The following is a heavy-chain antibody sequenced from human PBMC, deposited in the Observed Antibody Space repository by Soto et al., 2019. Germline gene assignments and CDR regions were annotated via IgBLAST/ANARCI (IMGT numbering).Heavy chain of an antibody. CDR1: GCSISSYY. V-gene: IGHV4-59*12. J-gene: IGHJ6*02. Sequence: PSETLSLTCTVSGCSISSYYWSWIRQPPGKGLEWIGYIYYSGSTNYNPSLKSRVTISVNTSKNQFSLKLSSVTAADTAVYYCARVPDVWGQGTTVTVSS. CDR2: IYYSGST. CDR3: ARVPDV.